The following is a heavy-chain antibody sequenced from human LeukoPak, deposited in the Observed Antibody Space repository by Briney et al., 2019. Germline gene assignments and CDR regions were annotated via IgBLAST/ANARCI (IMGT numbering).Heavy chain of an antibody. V-gene: IGHV4-34*01. J-gene: IGHJ4*02. CDR2: INHSGST. CDR3: ACPQNLDGEGY. Sequence: SETLSLTCAVYGGSFSGYYWSWIRQPPGKGLEWIGEINHSGSTNYNPSLKSRVTISVDTSKNQFSLKLSSVTAADTAVYHCACPQNLDGEGYWGQGTLVTVSS. CDR1: GGSFSGYY. D-gene: IGHD3-3*01.